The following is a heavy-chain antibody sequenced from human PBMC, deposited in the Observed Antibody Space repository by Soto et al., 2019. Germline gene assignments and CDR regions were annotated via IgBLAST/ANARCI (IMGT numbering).Heavy chain of an antibody. Sequence: ASVKVSCKASGYTFTGYYMHWVRQAPGQGLEWMGWINPNSGGTNYAQKFQGWVTMTRDTSISTAYMELSRLRSDDTAVYYCARATSGYCSGGSCYSGGWFDPWG. CDR1: GYTFTGYY. D-gene: IGHD2-15*01. CDR2: INPNSGGT. V-gene: IGHV1-2*04. J-gene: IGHJ5*02. CDR3: ARATSGYCSGGSCYSGGWFDP.